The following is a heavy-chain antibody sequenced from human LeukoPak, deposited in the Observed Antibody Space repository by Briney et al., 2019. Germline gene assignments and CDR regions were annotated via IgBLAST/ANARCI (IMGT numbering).Heavy chain of an antibody. CDR2: IRYDGSNK. Sequence: GGSLRLSCAASGFTFSSYGMHWVRQAPGKGLEWVAFIRYDGSNKYYADSVKGRFTISRDNSKNTLYLQMNSLRAEDTAVYYYAKAPPVFGELLPFDYWGQGTLVTVSS. CDR3: AKAPPVFGELLPFDY. D-gene: IGHD3-10*02. CDR1: GFTFSSYG. V-gene: IGHV3-30*02. J-gene: IGHJ4*02.